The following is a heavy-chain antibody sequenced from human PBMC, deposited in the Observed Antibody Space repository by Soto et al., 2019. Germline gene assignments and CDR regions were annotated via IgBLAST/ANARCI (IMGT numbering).Heavy chain of an antibody. CDR3: AKADGYCSGGSCFASDT. CDR2: VYPDFSDT. D-gene: IGHD2-15*01. V-gene: IGHV5-51*01. J-gene: IGHJ4*02. CDR1: GYSFSSYW. Sequence: SLKISCKGSGYSFSSYWIGWVRQMPGKGLEWMGIVYPDFSDTRYSPSFQGQVTFAADKSISTAYLQRSSLKASDTAIYYCAKADGYCSGGSCFASDTWGQGTQVTVSS.